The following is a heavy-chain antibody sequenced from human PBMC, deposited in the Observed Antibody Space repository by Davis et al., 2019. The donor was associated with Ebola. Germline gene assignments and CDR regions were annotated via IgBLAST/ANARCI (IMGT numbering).Heavy chain of an antibody. CDR2: IIPMFSKA. Sequence: SVTVSCKASGDTFTSYAINWVRQAPGQGLEWVGGIIPMFSKADYAPKFQGRVTITTDTSTTTAYMELSSLKSEDTAVYYCARQTKVTPAYYYHGMDVWGQGTTVTVSS. D-gene: IGHD4-17*01. CDR3: ARQTKVTPAYYYHGMDV. CDR1: GDTFTSYA. J-gene: IGHJ6*02. V-gene: IGHV1-69*05.